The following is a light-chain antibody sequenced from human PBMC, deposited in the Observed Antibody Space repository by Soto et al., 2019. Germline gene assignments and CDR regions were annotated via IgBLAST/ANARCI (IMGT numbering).Light chain of an antibody. J-gene: IGKJ2*01. CDR3: QQYNSYPYT. Sequence: DIQMTQSPSTLSASVGDRVTIACRASQSISSWLAWYQQKPGKAPKVLIYDASSLESGVPSRCSGSGSGTEFTLTISSLQPDDFATYYCQQYNSYPYTVGQGTKLEIK. CDR2: DAS. CDR1: QSISSW. V-gene: IGKV1-5*01.